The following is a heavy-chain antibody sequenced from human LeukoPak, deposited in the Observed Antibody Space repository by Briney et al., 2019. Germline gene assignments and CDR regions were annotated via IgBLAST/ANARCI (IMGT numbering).Heavy chain of an antibody. J-gene: IGHJ3*02. Sequence: GGSLRLPCAASGFTFSSSTMTWVCRSPGKGLEWVSSISSSSTYIYYADSVKGRFIISRDNAKNSLYLQMNSLRAEDTAVFYCARDFLNAIDIWGQGTMVTVSS. CDR1: GFTFSSST. D-gene: IGHD2/OR15-2a*01. V-gene: IGHV3-21*01. CDR2: ISSSSTYI. CDR3: ARDFLNAIDI.